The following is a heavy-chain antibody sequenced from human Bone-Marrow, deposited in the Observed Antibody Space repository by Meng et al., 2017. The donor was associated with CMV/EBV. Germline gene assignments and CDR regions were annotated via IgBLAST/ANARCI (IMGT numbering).Heavy chain of an antibody. CDR3: AKDPGSGNDYYYGMDV. CDR2: IRYDGSNK. J-gene: IGHJ6*01. D-gene: IGHD3-10*01. Sequence: GESLKISCAASGFTFSSYGMHWVRQAPGKGLEWVAFIRYDGSNKYYADSVKGRFTISRDNSKNTLYLQMNSLRAEDTAVYYCAKDPGSGNDYYYGMDVWGQGNTVTVYS. CDR1: GFTFSSYG. V-gene: IGHV3-30*02.